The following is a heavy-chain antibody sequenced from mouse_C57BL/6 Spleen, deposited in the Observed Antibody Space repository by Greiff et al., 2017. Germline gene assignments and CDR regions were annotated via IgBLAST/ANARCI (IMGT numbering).Heavy chain of an antibody. J-gene: IGHJ2*01. CDR2: INPNNGGT. D-gene: IGHD1-2*01. CDR1: GYTFTDYY. CDR3: ARWDYDGCDY. Sequence: VQLQQSGPELVKPGASVKISCKASGYTFTDYYMNWVKQSHGKSLEWIGDINPNNGGTSYNQKFKGKATLTVDKSSSTAYMERRSLTSEDSAVYYCARWDYDGCDYWGQGTTLTVSS. V-gene: IGHV1-26*01.